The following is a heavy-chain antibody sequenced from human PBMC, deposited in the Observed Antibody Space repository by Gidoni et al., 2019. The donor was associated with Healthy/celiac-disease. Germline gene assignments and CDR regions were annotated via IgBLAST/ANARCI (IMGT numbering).Heavy chain of an antibody. J-gene: IGHJ4*02. CDR3: AKSTSDIVVVVAATLYYFDY. CDR2: ISGSGGST. CDR1: GFPFSSYA. D-gene: IGHD2-15*01. Sequence: EVQLLESGGGLVQPGGSLRLSCAASGFPFSSYAMSWVRQAPGKGLEWVSAISGSGGSTYYADSVKGRFTISRDNSKNTLYLQMNSLRAEDTAVYYCAKSTSDIVVVVAATLYYFDYWGQGTLVTVSS. V-gene: IGHV3-23*01.